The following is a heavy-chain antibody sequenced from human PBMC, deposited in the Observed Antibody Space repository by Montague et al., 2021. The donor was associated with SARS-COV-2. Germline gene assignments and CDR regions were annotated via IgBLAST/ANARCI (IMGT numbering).Heavy chain of an antibody. J-gene: IGHJ5*02. V-gene: IGHV4-59*01. CDR1: NGSITSYY. CDR2: IYYRGST. CDR3: AREGLHNWFDP. Sequence: SETLSLTCTVSNGSITSYYWSWVRHPPAKRLEWIGYIYYRGSTNYNPSLESRVTMSIDTSKNQFSLKLRSVTAADTAVYFCAREGLHNWFDPWGQGTLVIVSS.